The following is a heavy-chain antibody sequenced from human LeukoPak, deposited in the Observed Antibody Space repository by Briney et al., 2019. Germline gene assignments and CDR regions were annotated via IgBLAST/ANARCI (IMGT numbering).Heavy chain of an antibody. CDR2: IYPSGNT. CDR1: GGSFSNHL. D-gene: IGHD3-10*01. Sequence: SETLSLTCSVSGGSFSNHLWSWVRQPAGKGLEWIGRIYPSGNTNYNPSLKSRVTLSVDTSKTQFYLSLSSVTAADTAVYYCAREDSGSYYNFYYFYMDVWGKGTTVTISS. CDR3: AREDSGSYYNFYYFYMDV. V-gene: IGHV4-4*07. J-gene: IGHJ6*03.